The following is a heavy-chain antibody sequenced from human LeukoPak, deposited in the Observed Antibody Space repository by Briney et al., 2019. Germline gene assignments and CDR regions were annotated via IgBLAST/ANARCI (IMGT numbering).Heavy chain of an antibody. D-gene: IGHD3-9*01. CDR1: GFTFSSYS. J-gene: IGHJ6*03. V-gene: IGHV3-21*04. CDR2: ISSSCSYR. CDR3: ATDGGEYYDILTGYYPRFYYMAV. Sequence: GGSLRLSCAASGFTFSSYSMNWGRQAPGKGLEWVSSISSSCSYRYYADSVKCLFTISRANSKNTLYLQMNSLRAEETAVYYCATDGGEYYDILTGYYPRFYYMAVWGKGTTVTISS.